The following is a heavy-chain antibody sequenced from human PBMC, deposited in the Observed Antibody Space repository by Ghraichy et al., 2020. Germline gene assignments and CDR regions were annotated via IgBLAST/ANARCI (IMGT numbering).Heavy chain of an antibody. D-gene: IGHD6-19*01. V-gene: IGHV3-23*01. CDR2: ISGSGGST. Sequence: GGSLRLSCAASGFTFSSYAMSWVRQAPGKGMEWVSAISGSGGSTYYADSVKGRFTISRDNSKNTLYLQMNSLRAEDTVVYYCAKVPTRIAVAGNFDYWGQGTLVTVSS. J-gene: IGHJ4*02. CDR1: GFTFSSYA. CDR3: AKVPTRIAVAGNFDY.